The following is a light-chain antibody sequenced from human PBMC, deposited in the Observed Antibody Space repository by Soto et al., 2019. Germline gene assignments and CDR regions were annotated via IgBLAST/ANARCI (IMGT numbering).Light chain of an antibody. Sequence: QSALTQPPSASGSPGQSVTISCTGTSSDVGHYDYVSWYKQHPGKAPKLMIYEVSKRPSGVPDRFSGSKFGYTASLTVSGLQAEDEADYYCSSYGGSNNLVFGGGTKVTVL. CDR2: EVS. CDR1: SSDVGHYDY. CDR3: SSYGGSNNLV. J-gene: IGLJ2*01. V-gene: IGLV2-8*01.